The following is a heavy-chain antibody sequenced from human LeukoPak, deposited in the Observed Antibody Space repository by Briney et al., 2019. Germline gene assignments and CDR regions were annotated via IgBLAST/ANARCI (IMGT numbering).Heavy chain of an antibody. CDR2: IYYSGST. CDR1: GASITSYY. V-gene: IGHV4-59*01. D-gene: IGHD6-19*01. J-gene: IGHJ6*02. Sequence: SETLSLTCYVSGASITSYYWSWIRQPPGKGLEWIGYIYYSGSTNYNPSLKSRVTISVDTSKNQFSLKLSSVTAADTAVYYCARDPVAGRYGMDVWGQGTTVTVSS. CDR3: ARDPVAGRYGMDV.